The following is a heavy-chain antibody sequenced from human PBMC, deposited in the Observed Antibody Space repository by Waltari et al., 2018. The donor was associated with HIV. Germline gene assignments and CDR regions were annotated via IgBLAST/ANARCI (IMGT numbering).Heavy chain of an antibody. J-gene: IGHJ4*02. CDR2: IIPIFGTA. CDR1: GGTFSSYA. CDR3: AREFRSTMVRGVITSYYFDY. D-gene: IGHD3-10*01. Sequence: QVQLVQSGAEVKKPGSSVKVSCKASGGTFSSYAISWVRQAPGQGLEWMGGIIPIFGTANYAQKFQGRVTITADESTSTAYMELSSLRSEDTAVYYCAREFRSTMVRGVITSYYFDYWGQGTLVTVSS. V-gene: IGHV1-69*01.